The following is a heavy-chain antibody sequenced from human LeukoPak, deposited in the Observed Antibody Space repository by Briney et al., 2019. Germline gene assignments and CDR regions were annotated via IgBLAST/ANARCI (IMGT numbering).Heavy chain of an antibody. Sequence: GGSLRLSCAASGFTFSSYSMNWVRQAPGKGLEWVSSISSSSSYIYYADSVKGRFTISRDNTKNSLYLQMNSLRAEDTAVYYCASGYGSGSYYVGGPTCFDYWGQGTLVTVSS. D-gene: IGHD3-10*01. CDR3: ASGYGSGSYYVGGPTCFDY. CDR1: GFTFSSYS. CDR2: ISSSSSYI. V-gene: IGHV3-21*01. J-gene: IGHJ4*02.